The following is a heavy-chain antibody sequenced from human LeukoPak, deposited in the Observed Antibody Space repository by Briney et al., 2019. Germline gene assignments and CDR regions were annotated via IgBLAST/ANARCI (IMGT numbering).Heavy chain of an antibody. D-gene: IGHD2-2*01. V-gene: IGHV4-61*02. CDR1: GGSISSNSYY. J-gene: IGHJ3*02. CDR3: ARAAIVVVPAAMALDAFDI. CDR2: IYTSGST. Sequence: PSETLSLTCTVSGGSISSNSYYWGWIRQPAGKGLEWIGRIYTSGSTNYNPSLKSRVTMSVDTSKNQFSLKLSSVTAADTAVYYCARAAIVVVPAAMALDAFDIWGQGTMVTVSS.